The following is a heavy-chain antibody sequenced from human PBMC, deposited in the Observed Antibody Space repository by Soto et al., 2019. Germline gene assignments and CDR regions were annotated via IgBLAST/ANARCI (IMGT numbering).Heavy chain of an antibody. D-gene: IGHD3-10*02. CDR3: AQTLGSAVAGPGRFDL. Sequence: QVQLVQSGAEVKKPGSSVKVSCKASGGTFSNYAISWVRQAPVQGLEWMGGITPFFGTANYAQKFQGRFTITTDVSMSTAYLELSRLRSEDTAVYYCAQTLGSAVAGPGRFDLYGRGTLVTVSS. CDR2: ITPFFGTA. J-gene: IGHJ2*01. V-gene: IGHV1-69*05. CDR1: GGTFSNYA.